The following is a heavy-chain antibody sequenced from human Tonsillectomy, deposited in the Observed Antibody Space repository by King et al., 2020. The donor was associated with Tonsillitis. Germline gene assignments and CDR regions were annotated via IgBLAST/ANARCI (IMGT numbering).Heavy chain of an antibody. V-gene: IGHV5-51*03. D-gene: IGHD6-19*01. CDR1: GYSFTNYW. J-gene: IGHJ2*01. CDR3: ARGSVVGTGWYFDR. Sequence: VQLVESGAEVKKPGESLKISCKASGYSFTNYWIAWVRQMPGKGLDWMGIIYPGDTDTTYSPSVQGQVTIAAGNSISTAYLQFDNLKASDTAMYYCARGSVVGTGWYFDRWGRGSLVTVYS. CDR2: IYPGDTDT.